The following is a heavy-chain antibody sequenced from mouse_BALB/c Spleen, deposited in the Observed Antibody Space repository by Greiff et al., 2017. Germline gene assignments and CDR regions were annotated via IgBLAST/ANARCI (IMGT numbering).Heavy chain of an antibody. CDR3: ARPHGSSYYYAMDY. J-gene: IGHJ4*01. D-gene: IGHD1-1*01. Sequence: VQLQQSGAELVRPGTSVKVSCKASGYAFTNYLIAWVKQRPGQGLEWIGVINPGSGGTNYNEKFKGKATLTADKSSSTAYMQLSSLTSDDSAVYFCARPHGSSYYYAMDYWGQGTSVTVSA. V-gene: IGHV1-54*01. CDR2: INPGSGGT. CDR1: GYAFTNYL.